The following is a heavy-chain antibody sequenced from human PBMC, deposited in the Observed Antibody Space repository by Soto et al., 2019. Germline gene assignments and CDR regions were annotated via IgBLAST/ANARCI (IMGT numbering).Heavy chain of an antibody. D-gene: IGHD1-1*01. J-gene: IGHJ4*03. CDR2: INPSGGNT. Sequence: QLVQSGAEVKRPGASAKLSCKASGNTVISYYMHWMRQAPGQGREWMGVINPSGGNTAYAQTFQGRVIMTRDPSTSTVYMELSSLKSEDTAVYFCARGGKTGTTVDFFHFWGQGTLLTVSS. CDR1: GNTVISYY. CDR3: ARGGKTGTTVDFFHF. V-gene: IGHV1-46*01.